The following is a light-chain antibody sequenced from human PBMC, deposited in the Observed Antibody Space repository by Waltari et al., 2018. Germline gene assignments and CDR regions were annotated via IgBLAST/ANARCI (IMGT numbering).Light chain of an antibody. CDR1: SSDVGGYKF. CDR3: ISYTSSTTWV. V-gene: IGLV2-14*01. J-gene: IGLJ3*02. Sequence: QSALTQPASVSGSPGQSITISCPGTSSDVGGYKFVSWYQQHPRKAPKLIIYEVSTRPSGVSNRFSGSKSGNTASLTISGLQAEDEADYYCISYTSSTTWVFGGGTSLTVL. CDR2: EVS.